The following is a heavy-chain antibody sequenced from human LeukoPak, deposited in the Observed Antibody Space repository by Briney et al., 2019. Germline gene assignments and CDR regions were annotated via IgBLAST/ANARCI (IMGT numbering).Heavy chain of an antibody. V-gene: IGHV3-21*01. D-gene: IGHD4-17*01. CDR1: GFTFNDYE. CDR3: AKDTKTTVTTFDY. J-gene: IGHJ4*02. Sequence: GGSLRLSCAASGFTFNDYEVTWVRQAPGKGLEWVSSISSSSSYIYYADSVKGRFTISRDSAKNSLYLQMNSLRAEDTAVYYCAKDTKTTVTTFDYWGQGTLVTVSS. CDR2: ISSSSSYI.